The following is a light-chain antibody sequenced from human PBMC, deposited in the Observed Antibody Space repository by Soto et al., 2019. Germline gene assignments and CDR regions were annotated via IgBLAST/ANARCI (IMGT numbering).Light chain of an antibody. CDR3: QQSADSWT. CDR1: QSLSSNY. V-gene: IGKV3-20*01. Sequence: EILLTQSPGTLSLSAGERATLSCRASQSLSSNYLAWYQQRPGQAPRLLIYGASTRATGIPDRFSGSGSGTDFTLTISRLEPEDFAMYYCQQSADSWTFGQGTQVEV. J-gene: IGKJ1*01. CDR2: GAS.